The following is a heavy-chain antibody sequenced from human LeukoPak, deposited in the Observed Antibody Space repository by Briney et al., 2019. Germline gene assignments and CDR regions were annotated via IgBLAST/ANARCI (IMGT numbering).Heavy chain of an antibody. V-gene: IGHV3-20*01. CDR1: GFPFDDYG. D-gene: IGHD1-26*01. Sequence: GSLGLSCAASGFPFDDYGMSWGRQAPGKGLEGGSGINWNGGSTGYADSVKGRFTISRDNAKNSLYLQMNSLRAEDTALYHCARDRGGSYYGDAFDIWGQGTMVTVSS. CDR3: ARDRGGSYYGDAFDI. CDR2: INWNGGST. J-gene: IGHJ3*02.